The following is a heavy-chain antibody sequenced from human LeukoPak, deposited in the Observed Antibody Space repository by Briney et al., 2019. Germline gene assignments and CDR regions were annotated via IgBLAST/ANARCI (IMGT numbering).Heavy chain of an antibody. J-gene: IGHJ1*01. Sequence: PSGTLSLTCTVSGDSISSDYWSWIRQPPGKGLEWIGYIYRFGNTDYNPSLMRRVTISLDTSKKQLSLNLTSVTAADTAVYYCAGRGQRYFRDWGQGTLVTVSS. V-gene: IGHV4-4*08. CDR2: IYRFGNT. CDR1: GDSISSDY. CDR3: AGRGQRYFRD.